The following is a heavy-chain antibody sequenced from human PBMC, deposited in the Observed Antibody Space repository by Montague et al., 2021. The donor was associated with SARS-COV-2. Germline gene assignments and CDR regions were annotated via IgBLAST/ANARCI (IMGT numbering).Heavy chain of an antibody. CDR1: GDSVDNSW. D-gene: IGHD4-23*01. CDR3: ARDLEDDYGGLDY. CDR2: IYLTGKS. J-gene: IGHJ4*02. Sequence: SETLSLTCTVSGDSVDNSWWRWIRHPPGTGHERAGHIYLTGKSDYKPFPKSRVTISIDTSKNENSLTLNSVTAADTAGYYCARDLEDDYGGLDYWGQGTLVSAAS. V-gene: IGHV4-59*02.